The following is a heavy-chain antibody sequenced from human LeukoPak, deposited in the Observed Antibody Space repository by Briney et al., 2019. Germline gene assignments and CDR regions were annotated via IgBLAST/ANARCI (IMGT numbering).Heavy chain of an antibody. Sequence: ASVKVSCKASGYTFTGYYMHWVRQAPGQGLEWMGRINPNSGGTNYAQKFQGRVTMTRGTSISTAYKELSRLRSDDTAVYYCARHSIVVGSIDYWGQGTLVTVSS. CDR2: INPNSGGT. CDR3: ARHSIVVGSIDY. V-gene: IGHV1-2*06. D-gene: IGHD3-22*01. CDR1: GYTFTGYY. J-gene: IGHJ4*02.